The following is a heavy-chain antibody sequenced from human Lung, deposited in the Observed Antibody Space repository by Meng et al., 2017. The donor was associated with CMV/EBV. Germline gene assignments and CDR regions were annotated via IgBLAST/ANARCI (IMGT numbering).Heavy chain of an antibody. J-gene: IGHJ4*02. CDR1: GHSFTTYA. CDR3: ASDVMGGQNY. V-gene: IGHV1-3*01. D-gene: IGHD3-16*01. CDR2: IYAGSGDT. Sequence: KVSCKAPGHSFTTYALHWVRQAPGQSLEWMGRIYAGSGDTKYSPRFQGRLTFTRDTSVNTVYMDLSSLTSEDTAVYYCASDVMGGQNYWGQGTLVTVSS.